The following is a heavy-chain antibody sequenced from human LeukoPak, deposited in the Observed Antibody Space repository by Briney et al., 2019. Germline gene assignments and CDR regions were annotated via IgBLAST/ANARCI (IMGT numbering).Heavy chain of an antibody. J-gene: IGHJ3*02. V-gene: IGHV1-2*02. Sequence: ASVKVSCKASGYTFTGYYMRWVRQAPGQGLEWMGWINPNSGGTNYAQKFQGRVTMTRDTSISTAYMELSSLRSEDTAVYYCARSTNIAAAHDAFDIWGQGTMVTVSS. CDR1: GYTFTGYY. CDR3: ARSTNIAAAHDAFDI. CDR2: INPNSGGT. D-gene: IGHD6-13*01.